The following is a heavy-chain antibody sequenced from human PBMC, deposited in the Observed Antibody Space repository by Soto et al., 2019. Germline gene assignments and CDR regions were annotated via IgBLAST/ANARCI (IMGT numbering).Heavy chain of an antibody. CDR3: AKLSWYGDYRFDY. CDR1: GFTFSSYG. CDR2: ISYDGSNK. V-gene: IGHV3-30*18. D-gene: IGHD4-17*01. J-gene: IGHJ4*02. Sequence: WGSLRLSCSASGFTFSSYGMHWVRQAPGKGLEWVAVISYDGSNKYYADSVKGRFTISRDNSKNTLYLQMNSLRAEDTAVYYCAKLSWYGDYRFDYWGQGTLVTVSS.